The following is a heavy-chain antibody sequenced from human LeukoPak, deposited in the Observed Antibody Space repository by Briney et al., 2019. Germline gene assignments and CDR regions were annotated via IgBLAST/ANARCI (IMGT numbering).Heavy chain of an antibody. CDR2: IWYDGSNK. CDR1: GFTFSSYG. V-gene: IGHV3-33*01. CDR3: ARVFSGWYFDY. D-gene: IGHD6-19*01. J-gene: IGHJ4*02. Sequence: GGSLRLSCAASGFTFSSYGMHWMRQAPGKGLEWVAVIWYDGSNKYYADSVKGRFTISRDNSKNTLYLQMNSLRAEDTAVYYCARVFSGWYFDYWGQGTLVTVSS.